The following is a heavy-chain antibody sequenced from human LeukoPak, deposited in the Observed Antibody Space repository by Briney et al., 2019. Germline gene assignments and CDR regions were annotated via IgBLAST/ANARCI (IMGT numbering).Heavy chain of an antibody. J-gene: IGHJ4*02. Sequence: ASVKVSCKASGYTFTSYYMHWVRQAPGQGLEWMGIINPSGGSXXYXXXXQGRVTMTRDTSTSTVYMELSSLRSEDTAVYYCARDIAVAGTDWGQGTLVTVSS. CDR2: INPSGGSX. D-gene: IGHD6-19*01. V-gene: IGHV1-46*01. CDR3: ARDIAVAGTD. CDR1: GYTFTSYY.